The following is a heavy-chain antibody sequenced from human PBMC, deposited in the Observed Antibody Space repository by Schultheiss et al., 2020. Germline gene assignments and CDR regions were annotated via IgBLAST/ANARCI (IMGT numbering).Heavy chain of an antibody. V-gene: IGHV4-4*02. J-gene: IGHJ6*02. CDR3: AREIAARPSDYYYYGMDV. CDR1: GGSISSSNW. Sequence: SETLSLTCAVSGGSISSSNWWSWVSQPPGKGLEWIGTIYHSGSTNYNPSLKSRVTISVDKSKNQFSLKLSSVTAADTAVYYCAREIAARPSDYYYYGMDVWGQGTTVTVSS. CDR2: IYHSGST. D-gene: IGHD6-6*01.